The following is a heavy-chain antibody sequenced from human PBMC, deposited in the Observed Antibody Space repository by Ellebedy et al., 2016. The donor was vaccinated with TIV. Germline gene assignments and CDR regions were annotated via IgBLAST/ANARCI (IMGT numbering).Heavy chain of an antibody. Sequence: SETLSLTCTVSGASVTSGHFYWGWIRQPPGKGLEWIRTLFYSGVTFYNASLRSRVTISLDTSKSQFSLKLTSVTAADTAVYYCAGSAYDNPLYWGQGSLVTVSS. D-gene: IGHD3-9*01. CDR1: GASVTSGHFY. CDR2: LFYSGVT. CDR3: AGSAYDNPLY. J-gene: IGHJ4*02. V-gene: IGHV4-39*07.